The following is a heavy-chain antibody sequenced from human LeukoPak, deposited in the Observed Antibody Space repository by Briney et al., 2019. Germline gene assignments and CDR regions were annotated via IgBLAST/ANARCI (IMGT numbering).Heavy chain of an antibody. J-gene: IGHJ4*02. CDR3: ASRGGSGWDPYFDY. Sequence: PGGSLRLSCAASGIIFSSYGMHWVRQAPGKGLEWVAVIWYDGSNKYYADSVKGRFTISRDNSKNTLYLQMNSLRVEDTAVYYCASRGGSGWDPYFDYWGQGTLVTVSS. CDR2: IWYDGSNK. D-gene: IGHD6-19*01. V-gene: IGHV3-33*01. CDR1: GIIFSSYG.